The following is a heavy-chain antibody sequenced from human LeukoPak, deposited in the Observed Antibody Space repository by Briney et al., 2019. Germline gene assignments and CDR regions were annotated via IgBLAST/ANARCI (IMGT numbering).Heavy chain of an antibody. CDR2: IWYDGSNK. Sequence: GRSLRLSXVASGFTFSSYGMHWVRQAPGKGLEWVAVIWYDGSNKNYADSVKGRFTISRDNSKNTLYLQMNSLRAEDTAVYYCAKDSNESLDYWGQGTLVTVSS. J-gene: IGHJ4*02. V-gene: IGHV3-33*06. CDR3: AKDSNESLDY. D-gene: IGHD2-2*01. CDR1: GFTFSSYG.